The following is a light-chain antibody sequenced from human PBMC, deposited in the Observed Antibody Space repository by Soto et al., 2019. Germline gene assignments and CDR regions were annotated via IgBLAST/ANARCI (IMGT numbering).Light chain of an antibody. CDR3: CSYTTSNTRQIV. CDR2: DVT. J-gene: IGLJ1*01. V-gene: IGLV2-14*01. Sequence: SALTKPASVNGSPGQSITISCTGTSSDVGGYNYVSWYQQQPGKAPKFMIYDVTNRPSGVSNRFSGSKSGNTASLTISGLQAEDEADYYCCSYTTSNTRQIVFGTGTKVTVL. CDR1: SSDVGGYNY.